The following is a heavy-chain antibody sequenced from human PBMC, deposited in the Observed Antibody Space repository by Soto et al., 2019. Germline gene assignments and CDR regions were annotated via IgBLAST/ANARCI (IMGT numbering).Heavy chain of an antibody. CDR1: GGSVNTAPYH. V-gene: IGHV4-61*01. CDR2: IYYTGST. J-gene: IGHJ4*02. Sequence: KPSETLSLTCTVSGGSVNTAPYHWGWIRQSPRNGLEWIGNIYYTGSTNYNPSFESRVAISLDTSNNQFSPRLTSLTAADTAVYFCARDHHSYYDTSGYYPYFDFWGQGTLVTVSS. CDR3: ARDHHSYYDTSGYYPYFDF. D-gene: IGHD3-22*01.